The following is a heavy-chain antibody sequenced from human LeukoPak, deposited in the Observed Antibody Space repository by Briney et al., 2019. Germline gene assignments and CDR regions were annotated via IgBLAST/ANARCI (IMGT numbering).Heavy chain of an antibody. CDR2: ISGSGGST. Sequence: PGGSLRLSCAVSGFTFSSYAMSWVRQAPGEGLEWVSGISGSGGSTYYADSVKGRFTISRDNCKNTLYLQMKSLLCEDRAVDYCAKSEPSGGVSEFDYWGQGTLVTVSS. V-gene: IGHV3-23*01. J-gene: IGHJ4*02. D-gene: IGHD2-15*01. CDR1: GFTFSSYA. CDR3: AKSEPSGGVSEFDY.